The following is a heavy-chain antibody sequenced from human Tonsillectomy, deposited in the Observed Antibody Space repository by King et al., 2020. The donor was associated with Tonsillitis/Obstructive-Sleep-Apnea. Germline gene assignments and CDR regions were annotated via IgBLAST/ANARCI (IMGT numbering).Heavy chain of an antibody. D-gene: IGHD3-22*01. J-gene: IGHJ4*02. Sequence: VQLVESGGGLVQPGGSLRLSCAASGFTFSTSAMGWVRQAPGKGLEWVSAISGSGGRTYYADSVKGRFTIFRDNSKNTLNLQMNSLKADDTAVYYCAKVRYYFDSSGYYSGYDYWGQGTLVTVSS. CDR3: AKVRYYFDSSGYYSGYDY. V-gene: IGHV3-23*04. CDR2: ISGSGGRT. CDR1: GFTFSTSA.